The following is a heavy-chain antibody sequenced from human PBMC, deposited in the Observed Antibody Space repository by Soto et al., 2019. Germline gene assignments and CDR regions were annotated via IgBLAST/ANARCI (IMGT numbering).Heavy chain of an antibody. CDR3: ARGNPFNYAGFDV. J-gene: IGHJ6*02. V-gene: IGHV1-8*01. CDR2: MNAKSGDT. D-gene: IGHD3-16*01. CDR1: GYTFSDFD. Sequence: QGHLEQSGAELKRPGASVKVSCKASGYTFSDFDINWLRQASGQGPEWMGWMNAKSGDTFFAQRFQGKFNMTWDTSLSTAYMEVGSLTSDDTAIYYCARGNPFNYAGFDVWGQGTTVAVSS.